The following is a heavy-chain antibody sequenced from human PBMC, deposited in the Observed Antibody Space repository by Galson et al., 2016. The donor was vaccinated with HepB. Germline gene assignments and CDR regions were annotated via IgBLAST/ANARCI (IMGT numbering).Heavy chain of an antibody. CDR1: GFTFDDFA. J-gene: IGHJ4*02. Sequence: SLRLSCAASGFTFDDFAMHWVRQAPGKSLEWVALITWNGDLTYYADSVKGRFTISRDNTENSLFLQMNSLRAEDTALSYCAKDRWADCGGDCYFLNYWGQGTQVTVSS. CDR3: AKDRWADCGGDCYFLNY. D-gene: IGHD2-21*02. V-gene: IGHV3-43D*03. CDR2: ITWNGDLT.